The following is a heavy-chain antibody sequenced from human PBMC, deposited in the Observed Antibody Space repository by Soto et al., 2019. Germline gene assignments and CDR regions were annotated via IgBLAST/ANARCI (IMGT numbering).Heavy chain of an antibody. J-gene: IGHJ4*02. CDR2: ISSSSSYI. CDR3: AREACSGGSCYPGGY. D-gene: IGHD2-15*01. CDR1: GFTFSSYS. V-gene: IGHV3-21*01. Sequence: EVQLVESGGGLVKPGGSLRLSCAASGFTFSSYSMNWVCQAPGKGLEWVSSISSSSSYIYYADSVKGRFTISRDNAKNSLYLQMNSLRAEDTAVYYCAREACSGGSCYPGGYWGQGTLVTVSS.